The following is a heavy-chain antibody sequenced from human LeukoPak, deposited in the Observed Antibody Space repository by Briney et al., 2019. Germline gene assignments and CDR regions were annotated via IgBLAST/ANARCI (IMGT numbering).Heavy chain of an antibody. CDR1: GFNFSSYI. CDR3: ARGGPAAHHMDV. J-gene: IGHJ6*03. D-gene: IGHD2-2*01. V-gene: IGHV3-21*01. CDR2: ISSSSSYI. Sequence: GGSLRLSCSASGFNFSSYIMNWVRQAPGKGLEWVSSISSSSSYIYYADSVKGGFTIYRDNAKNSLYLQMNSLRAEDTAVYYCARGGPAAHHMDVWGKGATVTVSS.